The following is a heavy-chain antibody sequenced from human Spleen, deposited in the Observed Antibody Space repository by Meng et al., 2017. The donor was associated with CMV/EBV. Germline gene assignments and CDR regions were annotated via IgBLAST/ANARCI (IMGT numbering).Heavy chain of an antibody. V-gene: IGHV3-21*01. Sequence: GGSLRLSCAASGFTFSDSYMNWIRQAPGKGLEWVSSISSSSSNIYYADSVKGRFTISRDNAKNSLYLQMNSLRAEDTAVYYCARVKVVTADYYYYGMDVWGQGTTVTVSS. CDR3: ARVKVVTADYYYYGMDV. CDR2: ISSSSSNI. CDR1: GFTFSDSY. J-gene: IGHJ6*02. D-gene: IGHD4-23*01.